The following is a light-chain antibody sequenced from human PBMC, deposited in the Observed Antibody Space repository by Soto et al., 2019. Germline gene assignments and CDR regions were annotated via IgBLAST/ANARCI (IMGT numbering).Light chain of an antibody. CDR3: QQRSNWPSIT. CDR2: DAS. Sequence: EIVLTQSPATLSLSPGERATLSCRASQSVSSYLAWSQQKPGQAPRLLIYDASNSATGIPARFSGGGSGTDFTLTISSLEPEDFAVYYCQQRSNWPSITFGQGTRLEIK. CDR1: QSVSSY. J-gene: IGKJ5*01. V-gene: IGKV3-11*01.